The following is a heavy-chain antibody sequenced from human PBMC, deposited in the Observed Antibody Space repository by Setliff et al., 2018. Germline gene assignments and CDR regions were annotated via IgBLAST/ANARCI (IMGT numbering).Heavy chain of an antibody. V-gene: IGHV3-7*01. CDR1: GFTFSSYW. CDR2: IKQDGSEK. J-gene: IGHJ4*02. CDR3: ARARGSSRWYPFDY. Sequence: PGGSLRLSCAASGFTFSSYWMSWVRQAPGKGLEWVANIKQDGSEKYYVDSVKGRFTISRDNAKNSLYLQINSLRAEDTTVYYCARARGSSRWYPFDYWGQGTLVTVSS. D-gene: IGHD6-13*01.